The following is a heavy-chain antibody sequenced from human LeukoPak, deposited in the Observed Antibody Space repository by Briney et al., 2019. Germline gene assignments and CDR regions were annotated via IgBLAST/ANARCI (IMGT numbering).Heavy chain of an antibody. CDR3: ARKIFGSGSYPDF. V-gene: IGHV3-33*01. CDR2: IWHDGSHK. D-gene: IGHD3-10*01. J-gene: IGHJ4*02. CDR1: GFAFNTYA. Sequence: PGGSLSLSCAASGFAFNTYAMHWVRQAPGQGLEWVALIWHDGSHKFYSNSVRGQFTISRDNSKNTVSLQMNNLRPEDTAVYYCARKIFGSGSYPDFWGQGTLVTVSS.